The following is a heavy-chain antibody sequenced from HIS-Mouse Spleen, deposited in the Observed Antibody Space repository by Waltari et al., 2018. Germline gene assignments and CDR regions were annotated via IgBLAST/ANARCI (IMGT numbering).Heavy chain of an antibody. Sequence: EVQLVESGGGLVQPGGSLCRSCAASGFTVSRDGRSWVAQAPGKGLEWVANIKQDGSEKYYVDSVKGRFTISRDNAKNSLYLQMNSLRAEDTAVYYCAREPHYGGNSHFDYWGQGTLVTVSS. V-gene: IGHV3-7*01. CDR3: AREPHYGGNSHFDY. CDR1: GFTVSRDG. CDR2: IKQDGSEK. D-gene: IGHD4-17*01. J-gene: IGHJ4*02.